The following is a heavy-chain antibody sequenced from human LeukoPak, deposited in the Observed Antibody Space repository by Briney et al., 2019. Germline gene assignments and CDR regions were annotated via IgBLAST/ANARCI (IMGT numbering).Heavy chain of an antibody. CDR2: IWDDGSNM. V-gene: IGHV3-30*02. J-gene: IGHJ4*02. CDR3: AKSGYISSGYYSFEY. D-gene: IGHD3-22*01. Sequence: GGSLSLSCSASSLSSYGMTWVRQAPGQGLEWMGLIWDDGSNMFYADSSNGRFAISRDNSKHPLSMQMNSLIAGETAVYSCAKSGYISSGYYSFEYRGQGTLVTVSS. CDR1: SLSSYG.